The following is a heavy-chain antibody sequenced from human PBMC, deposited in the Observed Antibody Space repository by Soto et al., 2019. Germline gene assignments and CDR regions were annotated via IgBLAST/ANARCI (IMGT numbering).Heavy chain of an antibody. Sequence: QVQLEQSGAEVKKPGSSVKVSCKASGGTFSNSAISWVRQAPGQGLEWMGGIMPIFRTPDYAQKFQGRVTITADESASTAYMELSGMRTDDTAVYYCERDKDRLQLGGNYYYILDVWGQGTTVNVSS. J-gene: IGHJ6*02. CDR2: IMPIFRTP. D-gene: IGHD5-12*01. CDR1: GGTFSNSA. V-gene: IGHV1-69*12. CDR3: ERDKDRLQLGGNYYYILDV.